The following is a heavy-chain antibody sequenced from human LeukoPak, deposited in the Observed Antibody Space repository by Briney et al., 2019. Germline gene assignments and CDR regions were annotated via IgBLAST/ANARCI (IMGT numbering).Heavy chain of an antibody. CDR1: GGSISSYY. Sequence: SETLSLTCTVSGGSISSYYWSWIRQPPGKGLERIGYIYYSGSTNYNPSLKSRVTISVDTSKNQFSLKLNSVTAADTAVYYCARGSQRYYGDHLRDFDYWGQGTLVTVSS. D-gene: IGHD4-17*01. J-gene: IGHJ4*02. V-gene: IGHV4-59*01. CDR3: ARGSQRYYGDHLRDFDY. CDR2: IYYSGST.